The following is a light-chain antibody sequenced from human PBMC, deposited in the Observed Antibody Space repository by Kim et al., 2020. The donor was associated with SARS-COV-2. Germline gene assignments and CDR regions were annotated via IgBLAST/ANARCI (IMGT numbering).Light chain of an antibody. J-gene: IGKJ2*01. CDR3: LHYHTSYT. V-gene: IGKV3-20*01. CDR1: QSFSSSY. Sequence: EIVLTQSPGTLSLFPGERATLSCRASQSFSSSYLAWYQQKPGQAPRLLMYAASSRAPGIPDRFSGSASGTDFTLSISRLEPDDLAVYYCLHYHTSYTFGRGTKLEI. CDR2: AAS.